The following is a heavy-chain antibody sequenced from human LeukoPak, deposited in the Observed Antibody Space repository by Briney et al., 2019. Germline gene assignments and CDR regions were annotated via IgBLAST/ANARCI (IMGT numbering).Heavy chain of an antibody. CDR1: GGSIRSSTW. V-gene: IGHV4-4*02. Sequence: SGPGLIKPSGPLSLTCAVSGGSIRSSTWWSWVRQPPGKGLEWIGEIYHSGSTNYNPSLKNRVTISVDTSKNQFSLKLSSVTAADTAVYYCASSSGLAENDYWGQGTLVTVSS. CDR3: ASSSGLAENDY. CDR2: IYHSGST. J-gene: IGHJ4*02. D-gene: IGHD3-22*01.